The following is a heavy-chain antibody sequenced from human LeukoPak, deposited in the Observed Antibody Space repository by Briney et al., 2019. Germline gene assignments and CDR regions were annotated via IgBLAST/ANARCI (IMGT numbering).Heavy chain of an antibody. V-gene: IGHV3-30*02. D-gene: IGHD3-16*02. CDR3: AKSVIPSSYQGTYYMDV. CDR2: IRYDESKT. J-gene: IGHJ6*03. Sequence: TGGSLRLSCAASGFAFSSYGMHWVRQAPGEGLEWVAFIRYDESKTFYAASVKGRFTVSRDNYKNTVHLQMNSLRPEDAALYFCAKSVIPSSYQGTYYMDVWGKGTTVTVSS. CDR1: GFAFSSYG.